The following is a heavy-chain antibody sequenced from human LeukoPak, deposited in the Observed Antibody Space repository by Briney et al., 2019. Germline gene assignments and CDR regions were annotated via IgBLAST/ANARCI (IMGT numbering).Heavy chain of an antibody. Sequence: GGSLRLSCAASGFTFSDYYMSWIRQAPGKGLEWVSYISSSGSTIYYADSVKGRFTISRDNAKNSLYLQMNSLRAEDTAVYYCARDLVLGSSGQKGSIWGQGTMVTVSS. V-gene: IGHV3-11*04. CDR3: ARDLVLGSSGQKGSI. J-gene: IGHJ3*02. CDR1: GFTFSDYY. CDR2: ISSSGSTI. D-gene: IGHD3-22*01.